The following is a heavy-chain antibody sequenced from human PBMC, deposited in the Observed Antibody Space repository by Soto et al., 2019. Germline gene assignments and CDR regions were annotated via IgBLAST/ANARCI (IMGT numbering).Heavy chain of an antibody. CDR2: ISWNSGSI. V-gene: IGHV3-9*01. Sequence: GGSLRLSCAASGFTFDDYAMHWVRQAPGKGLEWVSGISWNSGSIGYADSVKGRFTISRDNAKNSLYLQMNSLRAEDTALYYCAKDSGVVVAATELGNYYFDYWGQGTLVTVSS. D-gene: IGHD2-15*01. J-gene: IGHJ4*02. CDR3: AKDSGVVVAATELGNYYFDY. CDR1: GFTFDDYA.